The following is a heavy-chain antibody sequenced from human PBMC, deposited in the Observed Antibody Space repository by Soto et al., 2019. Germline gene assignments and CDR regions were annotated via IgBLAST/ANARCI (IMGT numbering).Heavy chain of an antibody. D-gene: IGHD4-17*01. V-gene: IGHV1-3*01. J-gene: IGHJ3*02. Sequence: QVQLVQSGAEVKKPGASVKVSCKASGYTFTSYAMHWVRQAPGQRLEWMGWINAGNGNTKYSQKFQGRVTITRDTSASTAYMELSSLRSEDTAVYYCARAPDYGDGADAFDIWGQGTMVTVSS. CDR1: GYTFTSYA. CDR3: ARAPDYGDGADAFDI. CDR2: INAGNGNT.